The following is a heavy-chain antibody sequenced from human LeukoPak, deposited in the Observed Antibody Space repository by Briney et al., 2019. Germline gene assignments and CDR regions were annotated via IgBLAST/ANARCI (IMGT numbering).Heavy chain of an antibody. V-gene: IGHV3-9*01. CDR1: GFTFHEYA. CDR2: ISWNSGVT. Sequence: GRSLRLSCAGSGFTFHEYAMYWVRQAPGKGLEWVSGISWNSGVTAYVDSVKGRFTISRDSAKNSLYLQMNSLRAEDTALYYWERGGVLGSYYFGYFDHWGQGTLVTVSS. J-gene: IGHJ4*02. D-gene: IGHD3-10*01. CDR3: ERGGVLGSYYFGYFDH.